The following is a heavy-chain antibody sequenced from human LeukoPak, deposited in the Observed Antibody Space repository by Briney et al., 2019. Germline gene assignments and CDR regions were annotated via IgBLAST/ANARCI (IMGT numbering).Heavy chain of an antibody. CDR2: IYYSGST. D-gene: IGHD6-19*01. J-gene: IGHJ4*02. CDR3: ARTPSLLYSSGWYWVDY. Sequence: SETLSLTCTVSGGSISSYYWSWIRQPPGKGLEWIGYIYYSGSTNYNPSLKSRVTISVDTSKNQFSLKLSSVTAADTAVYYCARTPSLLYSSGWYWVDYWGQGALVTVSS. V-gene: IGHV4-59*01. CDR1: GGSISSYY.